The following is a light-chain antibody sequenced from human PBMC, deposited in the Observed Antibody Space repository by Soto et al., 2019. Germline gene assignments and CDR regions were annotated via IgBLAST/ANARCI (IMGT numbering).Light chain of an antibody. J-gene: IGLJ1*01. Sequence: QSALSQPASVSGSPGQSITISCTGTSSDVGGFEYVSWYQHQPGKAPKLIIYDVTKRPSGVSNRFSGSKSGNTASLTISGIQAEDEGDYYCGSITRSSTSVXGTGTKSPS. CDR2: DVT. V-gene: IGLV2-14*01. CDR1: SSDVGGFEY. CDR3: GSITRSSTSV.